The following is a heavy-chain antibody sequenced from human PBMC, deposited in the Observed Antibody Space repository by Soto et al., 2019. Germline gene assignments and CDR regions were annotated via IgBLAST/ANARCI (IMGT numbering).Heavy chain of an antibody. CDR3: AAGYSTGLDAFDI. Sequence: GESLKISCKGSGYNFANFWIGWVRQMPGKGLEWMGMIFPGDSDTKNSPSLEGQITMSVDKSDSSAYLQWRSLKASDTAIYYCAAGYSTGLDAFDIWGQGTMVTVSS. D-gene: IGHD2-8*02. J-gene: IGHJ3*02. V-gene: IGHV5-51*01. CDR2: IFPGDSDT. CDR1: GYNFANFW.